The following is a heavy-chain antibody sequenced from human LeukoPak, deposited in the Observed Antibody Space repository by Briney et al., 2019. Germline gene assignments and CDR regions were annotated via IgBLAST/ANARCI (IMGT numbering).Heavy chain of an antibody. D-gene: IGHD6-19*01. CDR2: IYPDDSDT. V-gene: IGHV5-51*01. CDR3: VRQADSSGWYYFDY. J-gene: IGHJ4*02. CDR1: GYDFTNYW. Sequence: GESLKIPCQGSGYDFTNYWIGWVRQMAGKGLEWMAIIYPDDSDTKYNPSFQGQVTISSDKSISTAYLQWSSLKASDTAIYYCVRQADSSGWYYFDYWGPGTRVTVTS.